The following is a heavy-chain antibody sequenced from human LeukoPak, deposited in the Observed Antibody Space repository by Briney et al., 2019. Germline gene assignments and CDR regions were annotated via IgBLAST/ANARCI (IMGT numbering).Heavy chain of an antibody. V-gene: IGHV3-23*01. CDR1: GFTFSSYA. J-gene: IGHJ4*02. D-gene: IGHD3-22*01. Sequence: GGSLRLSCAASGFTFSSYAMSWVRQAPGKGLEWVSAISGSGGSTYYADSVKGRFTISRDNSKNTLYLQMNSLRAEGTAVYYCAKDRGGFSGYYDYWGQGTLVTVSS. CDR2: ISGSGGST. CDR3: AKDRGGFSGYYDY.